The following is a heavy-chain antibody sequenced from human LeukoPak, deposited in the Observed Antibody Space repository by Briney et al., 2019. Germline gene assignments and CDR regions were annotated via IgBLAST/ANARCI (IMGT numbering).Heavy chain of an antibody. CDR1: GFTFSDYY. CDR2: ISDSGSAI. V-gene: IGHV3-11*04. D-gene: IGHD2-21*01. Sequence: EGSLRLSCAASGFTFSDYYMSWIRQAPGKGLEWISYISDSGSAIYYADSVKGRFTISRDNAKNSLYLQMNSLRAEDTAVYFCARDPQSSMDYWGQGTLVTVSS. CDR3: ARDPQSSMDY. J-gene: IGHJ4*02.